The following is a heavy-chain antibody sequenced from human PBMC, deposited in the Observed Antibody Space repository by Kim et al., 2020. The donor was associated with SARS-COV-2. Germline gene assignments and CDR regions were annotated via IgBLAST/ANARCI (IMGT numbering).Heavy chain of an antibody. CDR3: ARSTWYRPLPGWFDP. V-gene: IGHV4-39*01. Sequence: SETLSLTCTVSGGSISSSSYYWGWLRQPPGKGLEWIGSIYYSGSTYYNPSLKSRVTISVDTTKNQFSLKLSSVTAADTAVYYCARSTWYRPLPGWFDPGGQGTLVTVSS. D-gene: IGHD6-13*01. J-gene: IGHJ5*02. CDR2: IYYSGST. CDR1: GGSISSSSYY.